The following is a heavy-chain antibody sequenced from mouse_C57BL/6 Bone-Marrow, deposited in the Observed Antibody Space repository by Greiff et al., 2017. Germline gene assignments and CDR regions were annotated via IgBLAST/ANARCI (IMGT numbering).Heavy chain of an antibody. CDR3: ARCDCYDGRYMDD. D-gene: IGHD1-1*01. J-gene: IGHJ4*01. CDR2: IDPANGNT. CDR1: GFNITNTY. Sequence: VQLKESVAELVRPGASVKLSCTASGFNITNTYMHWVKQRPEQGLEWIGRIDPANGNTKYAPKFQGKATITADTSSNTAYLQLSSLTSEDAAIYDGARCDCYDGRYMDDWGQGTSVTVSS. V-gene: IGHV14-3*01.